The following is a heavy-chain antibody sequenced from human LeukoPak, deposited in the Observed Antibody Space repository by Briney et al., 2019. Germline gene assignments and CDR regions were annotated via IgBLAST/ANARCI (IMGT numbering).Heavy chain of an antibody. Sequence: GGSLRLSCETSGFRVSSYAMSWVRQAPGKGLEWVSAISGSGTVTYYADSVRGRFTISRDRSRNTLSLQMNSLRAEDTAVYYCAKDGDYYDSDAYSSFFDFWGQGTLVTVSS. V-gene: IGHV3-23*01. D-gene: IGHD3-22*01. J-gene: IGHJ4*02. CDR2: ISGSGTVT. CDR1: GFRVSSYA. CDR3: AKDGDYYDSDAYSSFFDF.